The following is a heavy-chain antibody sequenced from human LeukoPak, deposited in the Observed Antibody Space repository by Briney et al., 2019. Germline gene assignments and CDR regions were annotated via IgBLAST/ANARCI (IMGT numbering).Heavy chain of an antibody. D-gene: IGHD6-13*01. V-gene: IGHV4-59*08. J-gene: IGHJ4*02. Sequence: PSQTLSLTCTVSGGSISSYYWSWIRQPPGKGLEWIGYIYYSGSTNYNPSLKSRVTISVDTSKNQFSLKLSSVTAADTAVYYCARRGGSSSPFDYWGQGTLVTVSS. CDR1: GGSISSYY. CDR3: ARRGGSSSPFDY. CDR2: IYYSGST.